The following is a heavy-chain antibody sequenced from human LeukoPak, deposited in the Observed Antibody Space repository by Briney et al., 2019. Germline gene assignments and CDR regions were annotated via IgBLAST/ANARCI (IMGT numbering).Heavy chain of an antibody. CDR3: ARGRPHGNDY. J-gene: IGHJ4*02. CDR2: IASDGSST. V-gene: IGHV3-74*01. D-gene: IGHD4-23*01. CDR1: GFTFSSYW. Sequence: GGSLRLSCAASGFTFSSYWMNWVRQAPGKGLVWVSRIASDGSSTTYADSVKGRFSISSDNAKNTLYLQMNSLRVEDTAVYYCARGRPHGNDYWGQGTLVTVSS.